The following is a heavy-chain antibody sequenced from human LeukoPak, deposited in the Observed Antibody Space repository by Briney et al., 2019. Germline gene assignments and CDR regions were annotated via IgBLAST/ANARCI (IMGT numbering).Heavy chain of an antibody. Sequence: PGGFLRPSCAASGFTFISYSMNWVRQAPGRGLEWVSYISSSTSTIYYADSVKGRFTISRDNAKNSLYLQMNSLRAEDTAVYYCARDLGRLGYYFDYWGQGTLVTVSS. V-gene: IGHV3-48*01. D-gene: IGHD6-19*01. CDR3: ARDLGRLGYYFDY. J-gene: IGHJ4*02. CDR1: GFTFISYS. CDR2: ISSSTSTI.